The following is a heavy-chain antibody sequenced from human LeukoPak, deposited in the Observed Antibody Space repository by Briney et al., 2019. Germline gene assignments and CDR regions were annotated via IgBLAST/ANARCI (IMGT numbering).Heavy chain of an antibody. CDR3: ARTSHEMATIHQVQEFDY. D-gene: IGHD5-24*01. CDR1: GYTFTSYY. Sequence: GASVKVSCKASGYTFTSYYMHWVRQAPGQGLEWMGIINPSGGSTSYAQKFQGRVTMTRDMSTSTVYMELSSLRSEDTAVYYCARTSHEMATIHQVQEFDYWGQGTLVTVSS. J-gene: IGHJ4*02. V-gene: IGHV1-46*01. CDR2: INPSGGST.